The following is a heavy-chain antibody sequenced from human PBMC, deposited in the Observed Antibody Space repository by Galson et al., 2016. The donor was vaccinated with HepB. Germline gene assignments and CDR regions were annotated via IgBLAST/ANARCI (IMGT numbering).Heavy chain of an antibody. D-gene: IGHD1-14*01. Sequence: PALVKPTQTLTLTCNFSGFSLPTFGVGVGWLRQPPGKPLEWLALIYWDDDTRYSPSLKSRLTLTKDTSKNQVVLSVTNMDTVDTATYYCARSDRYFFDYWGQGTLVTVSS. CDR1: GFSLPTFGVG. CDR3: ARSDRYFFDY. CDR2: IYWDDDT. J-gene: IGHJ4*02. V-gene: IGHV2-5*02.